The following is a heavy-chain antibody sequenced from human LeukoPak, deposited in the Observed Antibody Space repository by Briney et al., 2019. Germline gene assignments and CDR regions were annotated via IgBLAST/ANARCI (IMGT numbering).Heavy chain of an antibody. J-gene: IGHJ6*03. Sequence: SETLSLTCAVYGGSFSGYYWSWIRQPPGKGLEWIGEINHSGSTNYNPSLKSRVTISVDTSKNQFSLKLSSVTAADTAVYYCARGLRHLNSGSYYHYMDVWGKGTTVTVSS. D-gene: IGHD1-26*01. V-gene: IGHV4-34*01. CDR1: GGSFSGYY. CDR3: ARGLRHLNSGSYYHYMDV. CDR2: INHSGST.